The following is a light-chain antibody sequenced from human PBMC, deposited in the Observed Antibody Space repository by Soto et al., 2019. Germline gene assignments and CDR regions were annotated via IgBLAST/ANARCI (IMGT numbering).Light chain of an antibody. J-gene: IGLJ3*02. CDR3: QVWDSSSDHVV. CDR2: DSS. Sequence: SYELTQPPSVSVAPGQTARITCGGNNIGSKSVHWYQQKPGQAPVLVVNDSSDRPSGIPERFSGSNSGNPATLTISRVEAGDEADYYCQVWDSSSDHVVFGGGTQLTVL. CDR1: NIGSKS. V-gene: IGLV3-21*02.